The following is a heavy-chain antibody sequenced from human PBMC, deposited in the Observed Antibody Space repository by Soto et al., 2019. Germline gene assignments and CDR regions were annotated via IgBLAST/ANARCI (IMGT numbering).Heavy chain of an antibody. CDR2: IIPIFGTA. CDR1: GGTFSSYA. Sequence: QVQLVQSGAEVKKPGSSVKVSCKASGGTFSSYAISWVRQAPGQGLEWMGGIIPIFGTANYAQKFQGRVTITADKSTSKAYMELSSLRSEDTAVYYWAREGVGGYYGSGRLNWFDPWGQGTLVTVSS. J-gene: IGHJ5*02. CDR3: AREGVGGYYGSGRLNWFDP. D-gene: IGHD3-10*01. V-gene: IGHV1-69*06.